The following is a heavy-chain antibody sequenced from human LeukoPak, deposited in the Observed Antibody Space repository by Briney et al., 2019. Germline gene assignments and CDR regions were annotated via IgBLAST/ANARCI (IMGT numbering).Heavy chain of an antibody. J-gene: IGHJ4*02. D-gene: IGHD1-7*01. V-gene: IGHV3-33*01. CDR2: IYFDGSIK. Sequence: PGRSLRLSCVASGFTFSSYGIHWVRQAPGRGLEWVAGIYFDGSIKYYADSVKGRFTISRDNPKNALYLQMYSLRAEDTAVYYCARGYNWNLGDYWGQGTLVTVSS. CDR1: GFTFSSYG. CDR3: ARGYNWNLGDY.